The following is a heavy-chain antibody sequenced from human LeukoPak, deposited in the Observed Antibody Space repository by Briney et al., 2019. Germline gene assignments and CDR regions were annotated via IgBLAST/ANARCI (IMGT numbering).Heavy chain of an antibody. CDR1: GFTFSNYG. CDR2: IQFDGSDI. J-gene: IGHJ2*01. D-gene: IGHD5-18*01. CDR3: AKVERHNYGYSNWYFDL. Sequence: PGGSLRLSCAASGFTFSNYGVHWVRQAPGKGLEWVAFIQFDGSDIFYADSVKGRFTISRDNSKNTLYLQMNSLSADDTAVYYCAKVERHNYGYSNWYFDLWGRGTLVTVSS. V-gene: IGHV3-30*02.